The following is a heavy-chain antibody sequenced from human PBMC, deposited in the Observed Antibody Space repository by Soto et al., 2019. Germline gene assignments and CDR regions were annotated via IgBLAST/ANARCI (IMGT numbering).Heavy chain of an antibody. V-gene: IGHV4-61*01. D-gene: IGHD3-9*01. CDR1: GGSVSSGSYY. J-gene: IGHJ4*02. CDR2: IYYSGST. CDR3: ASSRYFDWLLDY. Sequence: SETLSLTCTVSGGSVSSGSYYWSWIRQPPGKGLEWIGYIYYSGSTNYNPSLKSRVTISVDTSKNQFSLKLSSVTAADTAVYYCASSRYFDWLLDYWGQGTLVTVSS.